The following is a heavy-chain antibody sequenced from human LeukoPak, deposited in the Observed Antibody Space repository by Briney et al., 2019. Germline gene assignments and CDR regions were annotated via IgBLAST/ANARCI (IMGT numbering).Heavy chain of an antibody. CDR2: ISYTGTYI. CDR1: AFSLNAYN. CDR3: ARADSTKWWGLDP. D-gene: IGHD2-2*01. V-gene: IGHV3-21*04. J-gene: IGHJ5*02. Sequence: GGSLRLSCAASAFSLNAYNMNWVRQAPGKGLEWVSSISYTGTYIYYADSVKGRFTISRDNAQNSLYLQMNSLRAEDTAIYYCARADSTKWWGLDPWGQGTRVTVAS.